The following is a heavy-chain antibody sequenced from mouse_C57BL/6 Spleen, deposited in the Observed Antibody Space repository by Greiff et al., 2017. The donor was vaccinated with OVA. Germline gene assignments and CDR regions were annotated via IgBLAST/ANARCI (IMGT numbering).Heavy chain of an antibody. CDR2: IYPGDGDT. V-gene: IGHV1-82*01. J-gene: IGHJ4*01. Sequence: VKLVESGPELVKPGASVKISCKASGYAFSSSWMNWVKQRPGTGLEWIGRIYPGDGDTNYNGKFKGKATLTAAKSSSTAYMQLSSLTSEDSAVYFCARSYGSSPYYAMDDWGKGTSVTVSS. CDR1: GYAFSSSW. CDR3: ARSYGSSPYYAMDD. D-gene: IGHD1-1*01.